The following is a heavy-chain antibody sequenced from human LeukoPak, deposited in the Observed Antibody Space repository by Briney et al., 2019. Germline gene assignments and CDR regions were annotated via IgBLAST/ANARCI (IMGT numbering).Heavy chain of an antibody. J-gene: IGHJ4*02. CDR3: ARVRFGELFLFDY. D-gene: IGHD3-10*01. CDR1: GFTFSSYS. V-gene: IGHV3-48*01. Sequence: AGGSLRLSCAASGFTFSSYSMNWVRQAPGKGLEWVSYISSSSSTIYYADSVKGRFTISRDNAKNSLYLQMNSLRAEDTAVYYCARVRFGELFLFDYWGQGTLVTVSS. CDR2: ISSSSSTI.